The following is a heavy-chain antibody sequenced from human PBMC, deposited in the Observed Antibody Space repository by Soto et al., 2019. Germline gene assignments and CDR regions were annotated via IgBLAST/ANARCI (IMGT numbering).Heavy chain of an antibody. CDR1: GDTFNFYT. CDR3: ATNYGSGSTAFDY. D-gene: IGHD3-10*01. Sequence: QVQLVQSGAEVKKPGSSVKVSCTASGDTFNFYTISWVRQAPGQGLEWMGRTIPMLGMADYPQKFHGRVMIRADKSTSTVYMTLPRLRSEDTAVYYCATNYGSGSTAFDYWGQGTLVTVSS. CDR2: TIPMLGMA. J-gene: IGHJ4*02. V-gene: IGHV1-69*02.